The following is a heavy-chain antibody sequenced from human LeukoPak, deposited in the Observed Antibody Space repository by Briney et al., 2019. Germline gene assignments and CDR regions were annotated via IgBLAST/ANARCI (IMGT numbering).Heavy chain of an antibody. CDR3: ARAQNHGGVSGWFDP. CDR1: GGSISSYY. J-gene: IGHJ5*02. V-gene: IGHV4-4*07. Sequence: SETLSLTCTVSGGSISSYYWSWIRQPAGKGLEWIGRIYTSGSTNYNPSLKSRVTISVDTSKNQFSLKLSSVTAADTAVYYCARAQNHGGVSGWFDPWGQGTLVTVSS. CDR2: IYTSGST. D-gene: IGHD1-14*01.